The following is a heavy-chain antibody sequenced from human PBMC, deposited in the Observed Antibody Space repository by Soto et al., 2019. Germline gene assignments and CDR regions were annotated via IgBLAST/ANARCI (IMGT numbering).Heavy chain of an antibody. CDR2: IIPIFGTA. J-gene: IGHJ6*02. CDR1: GGTFSSYA. Sequence: QVQLVQSGAEVKKPGSSVKVSCKASGGTFSSYAISWVRQAPGQGLEWMGGIIPIFGTANYAQKFQGRVTITADESTSTAYMELSSLRSEDTAVYYCARAGSSTRTPDYYYYGMDVWGQGTTVTVSS. CDR3: ARAGSSTRTPDYYYYGMDV. D-gene: IGHD2-2*01. V-gene: IGHV1-69*01.